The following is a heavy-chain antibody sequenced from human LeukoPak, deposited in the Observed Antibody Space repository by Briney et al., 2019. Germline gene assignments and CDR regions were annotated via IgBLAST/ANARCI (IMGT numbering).Heavy chain of an antibody. D-gene: IGHD2/OR15-2a*01. CDR1: GGSINNYY. J-gene: IGHJ4*02. CDR3: ARFSQYYDSPTHYLDY. Sequence: SETLSLTCTVSGGSINNYYWSWVRQPPGAGLEWLAYIYYTGSTNYTPPFKTRLPISVDTSKNQFSLRLFSVAAADTAVYYCARFSQYYDSPTHYLDYWGQGILVTVSS. V-gene: IGHV4-59*08. CDR2: IYYTGST.